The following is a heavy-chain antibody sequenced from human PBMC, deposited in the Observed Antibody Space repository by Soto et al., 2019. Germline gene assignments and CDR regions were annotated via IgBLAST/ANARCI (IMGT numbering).Heavy chain of an antibody. J-gene: IGHJ6*02. D-gene: IGHD6-13*01. CDR1: GFTFSSYA. V-gene: IGHV3-30-3*01. Sequence: GGSLRLSCAASGFTFSSYAMHWVRQAPGKGLEWVAVISYDGSNKYYADSVKGRFTISRDNSKNTLYLQMNSLRAEDTAVYYSVAAAGTDYYYYYGMDVWGQGTTVTVSS. CDR2: ISYDGSNK. CDR3: VAAAGTDYYYYYGMDV.